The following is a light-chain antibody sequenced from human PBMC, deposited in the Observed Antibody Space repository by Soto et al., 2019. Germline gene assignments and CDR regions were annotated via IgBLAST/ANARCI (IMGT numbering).Light chain of an antibody. CDR1: QRISTC. CDR3: QQYNTSPWT. J-gene: IGKJ1*01. V-gene: IGKV1-5*01. CDR2: DAS. Sequence: DIQMTQCPSTLSASVGDRVTITCRASQRISTCLAWYQQKPGKAPKLLIFDASTLESGVPSRFSGSGSGTEFSLAISRLQPYDFATYYCQQYNTSPWTFGQGTKVAIK.